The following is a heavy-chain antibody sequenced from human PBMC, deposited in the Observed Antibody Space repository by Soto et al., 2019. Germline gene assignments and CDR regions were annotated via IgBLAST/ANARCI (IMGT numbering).Heavy chain of an antibody. CDR2: IYYSGST. J-gene: IGHJ6*02. CDR3: ARFLSGLAAAGTPNYYGMDV. CDR1: GGSVSSGSYY. D-gene: IGHD6-13*01. V-gene: IGHV4-61*01. Sequence: PSETLSLTCTVSGGSVSSGSYYWSWIRQPPGKGLEWIGYIYYSGSTNYNPSLKSRVTISVDTSKNQFSLKLSSVTAADTAVYYCARFLSGLAAAGTPNYYGMDVWGQGTTVTVSS.